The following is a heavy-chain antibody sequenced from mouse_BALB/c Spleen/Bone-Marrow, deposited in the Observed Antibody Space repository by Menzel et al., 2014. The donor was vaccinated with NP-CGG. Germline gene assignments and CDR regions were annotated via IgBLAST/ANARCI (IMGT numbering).Heavy chain of an antibody. CDR3: SRHYYNTPYYAMDY. D-gene: IGHD1-2*01. CDR1: GYTFTNYY. J-gene: IGHJ4*01. Sequence: QVQLQQSGAELVKPGASVKLSCKASGYTFTNYYIYWVKQRPGQGLEWIGGTNPSNGGTKFNEKFKNKATLTIDKSSSTAYIQLSSLTSEDSTVYYCSRHYYNTPYYAMDYCGQGTSVTVSS. CDR2: TNPSNGGT. V-gene: IGHV1S81*02.